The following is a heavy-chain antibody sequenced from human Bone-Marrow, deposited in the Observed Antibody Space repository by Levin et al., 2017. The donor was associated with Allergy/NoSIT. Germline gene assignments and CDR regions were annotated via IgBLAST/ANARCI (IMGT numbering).Heavy chain of an antibody. CDR1: GFNFNIFY. CDR2: IKQDGNEK. Sequence: ASVKVSCEASGFNFNIFYMGWVRQAPGKGLEWVAYIKQDGNEKSYVDSVKGRFTISRENTKNSLYLQMNSLGAGDTAVYYCARGSASSFDSWGQGTLVTVSS. V-gene: IGHV3-7*01. D-gene: IGHD6-19*01. J-gene: IGHJ4*02. CDR3: ARGSASSFDS.